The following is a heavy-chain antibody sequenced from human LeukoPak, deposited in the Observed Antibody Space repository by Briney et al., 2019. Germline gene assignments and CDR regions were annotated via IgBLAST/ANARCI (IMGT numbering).Heavy chain of an antibody. CDR2: IKSKTDGGTT. V-gene: IGHV3-15*01. CDR3: STALRWDQRGLYY. CDR1: AFTLTDAR. J-gene: IGHJ4*02. D-gene: IGHD4-23*01. Sequence: RAGGSLRLSCAASAFTLTDARMNWVRQAPGKGLEWVGRIKSKTDGGTTDYAAPVKGRFTISRDDSKNTLYLQMNSLKTEDTAVYYCSTALRWDQRGLYYWGQGTLVTVSS.